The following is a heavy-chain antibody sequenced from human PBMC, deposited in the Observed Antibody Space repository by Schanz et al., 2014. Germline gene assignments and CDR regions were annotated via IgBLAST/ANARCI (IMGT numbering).Heavy chain of an antibody. V-gene: IGHV4-59*08. CDR2: VFYGETT. CDR1: GGSISTYY. D-gene: IGHD5-12*01. CDR3: ARHRDPDRGGYDF. J-gene: IGHJ4*02. Sequence: QVQLQESGPGLVKPSETLSLTCSVSGGSISTYYWSWIRQSPGKGLEWIGFVFYGETTIYNPSLKRRGTRSGDPSKNHLSLKLTSQTAADTAVDYCARHRDPDRGGYDFWGQGILVTVSS.